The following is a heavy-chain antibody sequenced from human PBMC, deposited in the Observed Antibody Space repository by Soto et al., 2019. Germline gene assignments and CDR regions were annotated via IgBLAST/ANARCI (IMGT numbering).Heavy chain of an antibody. CDR2: IYYSGST. Sequence: SETLSLTCIVSGGSINSSSYFWCWVRQPPGKGMEWIGSIYYSGSTYYNPSLRSRVTISVDTSKNQFSLKLSSVTAADTAVFYCARHYSSGSRNWFDPWGQGTLVTV. CDR3: ARHYSSGSRNWFDP. V-gene: IGHV4-39*01. D-gene: IGHD6-19*01. J-gene: IGHJ5*02. CDR1: GGSINSSSYF.